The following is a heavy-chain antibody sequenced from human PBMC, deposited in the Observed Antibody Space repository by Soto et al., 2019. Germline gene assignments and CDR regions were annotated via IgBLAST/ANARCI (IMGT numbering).Heavy chain of an antibody. V-gene: IGHV3-7*03. CDR2: IRPDGTET. CDR3: AGWAGHDYNY. Sequence: EVQLVQSGGGLVQPGGSLRLSCVGSGFTFTDFYMNWVRQAPGKGLEWVANIRPDGTETNYVESVRGRFTTSRDNAKNSLFLQMNSLRADDTALYYCAGWAGHDYNYWGQGILVTVSS. J-gene: IGHJ4*02. D-gene: IGHD4-4*01. CDR1: GFTFTDFY.